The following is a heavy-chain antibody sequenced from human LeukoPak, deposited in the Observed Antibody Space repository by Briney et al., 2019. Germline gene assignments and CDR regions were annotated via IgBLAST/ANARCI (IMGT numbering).Heavy chain of an antibody. CDR1: GDSVSRSDSY. CDR2: IYYTGRT. V-gene: IGHV4-39*01. D-gene: IGHD3-22*01. CDR3: ARRRYYDGSGYLE. J-gene: IGHJ1*01. Sequence: SETLSLTCSVSGDSVSRSDSYWDWIRQPPGKGLEWIGTIYYTGRTYYSPSLKSGVTMYVRTSNNQFSLNLSSVPAADTAVYYCARRRYYDGSGYLEWGQGTLLSVSS.